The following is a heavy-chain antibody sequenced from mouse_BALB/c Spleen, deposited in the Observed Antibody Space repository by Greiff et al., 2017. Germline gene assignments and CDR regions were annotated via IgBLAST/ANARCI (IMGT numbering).Heavy chain of an antibody. V-gene: IGHV1-55*01. CDR2: IYPGSGST. CDR3: ARDYAWFAY. Sequence: QVQLLQPGAELVKPGTSLKLSCKASGYNFTSYWINWVKLRPGQGLEWIGDIYPGSGSTNYNEKFKSKVTLTVDTSSSTAYMQLSSLASEDSALYCCARDYAWFAYWGQGTLVTVSA. CDR1: GYNFTSYW. D-gene: IGHD1-1*01. J-gene: IGHJ3*01.